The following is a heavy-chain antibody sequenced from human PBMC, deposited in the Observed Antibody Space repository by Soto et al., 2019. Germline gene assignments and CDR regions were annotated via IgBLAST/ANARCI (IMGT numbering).Heavy chain of an antibody. V-gene: IGHV5-10-1*03. CDR1: GYKFGNYW. J-gene: IGHJ6*01. CDR2: IDPGDSYV. D-gene: IGHD2-2*01. Sequence: EVQLVQSGAEGKKPGESLMISCKGSGYKFGNYWISWVRQMPGKGLEWMGRIDPGDSYVNYSPSFQGHVTISVDKSILSAFLEWSSLKVSDIATYYCATSHTYRYYALDVWGEGTTVTVTS. CDR3: ATSHTYRYYALDV.